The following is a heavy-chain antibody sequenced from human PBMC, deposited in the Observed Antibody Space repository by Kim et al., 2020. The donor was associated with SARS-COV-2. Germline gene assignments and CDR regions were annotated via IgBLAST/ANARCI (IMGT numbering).Heavy chain of an antibody. CDR3: ARRFIPRLSAWIAVAAPGGAFDI. V-gene: IGHV4-34*01. CDR2: INHSGST. Sequence: SETLSLTCAVYGGSFSGYYWSWIRQPPGKGLEWIGEINHSGSTNYNPSLKSRVTISVDTSKNQFSLKLSSVTAADTAVYYCARRFIPRLSAWIAVAAPGGAFDIWGQGTMVTVSS. CDR1: GGSFSGYY. J-gene: IGHJ3*02. D-gene: IGHD6-19*01.